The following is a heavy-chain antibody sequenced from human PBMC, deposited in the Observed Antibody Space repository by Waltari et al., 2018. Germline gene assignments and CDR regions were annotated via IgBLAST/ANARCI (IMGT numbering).Heavy chain of an antibody. V-gene: IGHV4-30-2*01. CDR3: ARGGITGIQYNWFDP. CDR1: GGSISSGGYS. CDR2: IYHSGST. D-gene: IGHD1-20*01. J-gene: IGHJ5*02. Sequence: QLQLQESGSGLVQPSQTLSLTCPVSGGSISSGGYSWSWIRQPPGKGLEWIGYIYHSGSTYYNPSLKRRVTITVDRSKNQFSLKLSSVTAADTAVYYCARGGITGIQYNWFDPWGQGTLVTVSS.